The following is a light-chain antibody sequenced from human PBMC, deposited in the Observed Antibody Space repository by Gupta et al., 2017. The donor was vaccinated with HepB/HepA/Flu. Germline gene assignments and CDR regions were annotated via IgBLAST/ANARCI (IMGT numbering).Light chain of an antibody. J-gene: IGKJ1*01. CDR3: RRTKQFPSA. CDR1: QSRGHSDGSIY. Sequence: EIVLTQSPLSLPVTLGQPASISCRSSQSRGHSDGSIYLSWLQQSGGQTPRLLIYKSSNPGSGLPDRFSGSAAATDITLHISMGAAEDVGVYRSRRTKQFPSAFGQGTMVEIK. V-gene: IGKV2-24*01. CDR2: KSS.